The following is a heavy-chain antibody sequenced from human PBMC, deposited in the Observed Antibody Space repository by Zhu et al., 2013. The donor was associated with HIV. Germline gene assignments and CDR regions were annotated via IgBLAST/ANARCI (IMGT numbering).Heavy chain of an antibody. CDR1: GGTFSSYA. CDR3: AADYCSSTSCLVDAFDI. V-gene: IGHV1-69*01. Sequence: QVQLVQSGAEVKKPGPSVKVSCKASGGTFSSYAISWVRQAPGQGLEWMGGIIPIFGTANYAQKFQGRVTITADESTSTAYMELSSLRSEDTAVYYCAADYCSSTSCLVDAFDIWGQGTMVTVSS. CDR2: IIPIFGTA. J-gene: IGHJ3*02. D-gene: IGHD2-2*01.